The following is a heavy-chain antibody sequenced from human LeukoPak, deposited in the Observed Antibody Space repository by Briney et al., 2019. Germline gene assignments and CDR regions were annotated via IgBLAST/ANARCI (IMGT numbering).Heavy chain of an antibody. Sequence: SETLSLTCTVSGGSISSYYWSWIRQPPGKGLEWIGFIFYSGTTNYNPSLKSRVTISVDTSKNQFSLKLSSVTAADTAVYYCARGQPEDAFDIWGQGTMVTVSS. J-gene: IGHJ3*02. CDR3: ARGQPEDAFDI. CDR2: IFYSGTT. CDR1: GGSISSYY. V-gene: IGHV4-59*12. D-gene: IGHD1-14*01.